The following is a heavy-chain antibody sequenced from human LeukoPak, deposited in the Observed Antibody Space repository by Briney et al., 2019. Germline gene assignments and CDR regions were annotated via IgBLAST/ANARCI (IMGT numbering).Heavy chain of an antibody. CDR2: INPNSGGT. J-gene: IGHJ4*02. CDR3: ATPRGDTVMNFDY. CDR1: GYTFTGYY. D-gene: IGHD4-17*01. Sequence: ASVKVSCKASGYTFTGYYMHWVRQAPGQGLEWMGWINPNSGGTNYAQKFQGRVTMTRDTSISTAYMELSRLRSDDTAVYYCATPRGDTVMNFDYWGQGTLVTVSS. V-gene: IGHV1-2*02.